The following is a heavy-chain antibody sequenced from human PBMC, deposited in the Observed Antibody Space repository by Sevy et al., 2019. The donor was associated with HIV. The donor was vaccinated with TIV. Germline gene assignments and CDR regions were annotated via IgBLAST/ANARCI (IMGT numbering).Heavy chain of an antibody. J-gene: IGHJ4*02. V-gene: IGHV6-1*01. CDR3: ARDNNFVLDY. Sequence: SQTLSLTCAISVDTVSIDSAACKWIRQSPARGLGWLGRAYYRSTWHKDYATSLNSRMTINPDTSKNQFSLQLNSVTPDDTAVYFCARDNNFVLDYWGQGILVTVSS. D-gene: IGHD1-20*01. CDR2: AYYRSTWHK. CDR1: VDTVSIDSAA.